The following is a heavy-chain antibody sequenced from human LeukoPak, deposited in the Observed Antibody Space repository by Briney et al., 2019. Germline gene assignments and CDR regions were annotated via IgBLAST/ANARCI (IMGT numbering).Heavy chain of an antibody. Sequence: SETLSLTCAVYDGPFSGYYWSWIRQPPGKGLEWIGEINHSGSTNYNPSLKSRVTISVDTSKDQFSLKLSSVSAADTAVYYCAMPGYSSSWYWFDPWGQGTLVTVSS. CDR1: DGPFSGYY. J-gene: IGHJ5*02. V-gene: IGHV4-34*01. CDR3: AMPGYSSSWYWFDP. D-gene: IGHD6-13*01. CDR2: INHSGST.